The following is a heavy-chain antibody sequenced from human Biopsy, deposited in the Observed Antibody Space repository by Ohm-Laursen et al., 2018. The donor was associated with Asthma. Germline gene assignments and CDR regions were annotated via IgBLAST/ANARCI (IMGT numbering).Heavy chain of an antibody. CDR1: GYNFISFA. D-gene: IGHD3-9*01. Sequence: ASVKVSCKASGYNFISFAIHWVRQAPGQRLEWMGWVNTGNGDTKYSQKFQGRVTITRDPSASTAYMELRSQRSEDTATYYCARTYYDFLTGQVKDVFGVWGQGTMVTVSS. J-gene: IGHJ3*01. CDR3: ARTYYDFLTGQVKDVFGV. V-gene: IGHV1-3*04. CDR2: VNTGNGDT.